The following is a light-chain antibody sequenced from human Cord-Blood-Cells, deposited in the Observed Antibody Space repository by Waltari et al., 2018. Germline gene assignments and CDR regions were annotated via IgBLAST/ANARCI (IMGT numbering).Light chain of an antibody. CDR1: SSDVGGYNY. CDR2: EVS. V-gene: IGLV2-14*01. CDR3: SSYTSSSTLNVV. J-gene: IGLJ2*01. Sequence: QSALTQPASVSGSPGQSITISCTGTSSDVGGYNYVSWYQQHPGKHPKLMIYEVSNRTSGVSNRFSGSKSGNTASLTISGLQAEDEADYYCSSYTSSSTLNVVFGGGTKLTVL.